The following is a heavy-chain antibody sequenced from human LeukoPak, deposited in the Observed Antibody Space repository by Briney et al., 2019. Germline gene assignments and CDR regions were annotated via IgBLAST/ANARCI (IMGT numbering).Heavy chain of an antibody. CDR2: NNHSGST. Sequence: SETLSLTCAVYGGSFSGYYWSWIRQPPGKGLEWIGENNHSGSTNYNPSLKSRVTISVDTSKNQFSLKLSSVTAADTAVYYCARGTWYFDLWGRGTLVTVSS. CDR3: ARGTWYFDL. CDR1: GGSFSGYY. V-gene: IGHV4-34*01. J-gene: IGHJ2*01.